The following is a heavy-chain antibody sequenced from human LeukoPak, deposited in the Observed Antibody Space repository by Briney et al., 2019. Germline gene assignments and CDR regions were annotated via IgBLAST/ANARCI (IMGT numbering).Heavy chain of an antibody. Sequence: GGSLRLSCAASGFTFSSYAMSRVRQAPGKGLEWVSAISGSGGSTYYADSVKGRFTISRDNSKSTLYLQMNSLRADDTAVYYCARVMASVTVVDYWGQGTLVTVSS. V-gene: IGHV3-23*01. CDR2: ISGSGGST. CDR3: ARVMASVTVVDY. J-gene: IGHJ4*02. CDR1: GFTFSSYA. D-gene: IGHD4-17*01.